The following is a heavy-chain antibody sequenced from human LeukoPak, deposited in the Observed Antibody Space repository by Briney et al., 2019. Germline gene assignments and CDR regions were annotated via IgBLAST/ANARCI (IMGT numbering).Heavy chain of an antibody. D-gene: IGHD3-10*01. CDR1: PPPLTPYH. Sequence: PSETLSLTCAVYPPPLTPYHWSRLPQPPAKGPEWIREINHSGSTNYNPSLKSRVTISVDTSKNQFSLKLSSVTAADTAVYYCAGIRVLLWFGESPPPWGQGTLVTVSS. J-gene: IGHJ5*02. CDR2: INHSGST. CDR3: AGIRVLLWFGESPPP. V-gene: IGHV4-34*01.